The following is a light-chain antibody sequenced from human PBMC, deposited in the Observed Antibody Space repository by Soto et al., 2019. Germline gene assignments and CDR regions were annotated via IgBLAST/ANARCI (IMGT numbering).Light chain of an antibody. CDR3: QQYISYPWT. J-gene: IGKJ1*01. V-gene: IGKV1-5*01. CDR2: DAS. Sequence: IQMTQSPSTLSASLGDRVTITCRASQNIDIWLAWYRQRPGKAPNLLVYDASTLESGVPSRFSGSGSGTEFTLTISSLQPDDFATYDCQQYISYPWTFGHGTKVEIK. CDR1: QNIDIW.